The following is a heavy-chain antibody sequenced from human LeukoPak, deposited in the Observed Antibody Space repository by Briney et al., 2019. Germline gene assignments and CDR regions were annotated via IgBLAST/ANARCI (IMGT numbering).Heavy chain of an antibody. CDR3: AKDKGSSGDYFDY. J-gene: IGHJ4*02. V-gene: IGHV3-9*01. CDR2: MSWYSGSI. CDR1: GFTLDDYV. D-gene: IGHD6-6*01. Sequence: GNSLRLSCAPSGFTLDDYVMHWVRQAPGKGLAWVSGMSWYSGSIRYADSVKGRFTISRDNAKNSLYLQMNSLRAEDTAMYYCAKDKGSSGDYFDYWGEGTLGTVSS.